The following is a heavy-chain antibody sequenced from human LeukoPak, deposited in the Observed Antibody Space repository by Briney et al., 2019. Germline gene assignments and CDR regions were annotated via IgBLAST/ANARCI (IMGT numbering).Heavy chain of an antibody. CDR3: ARWHGDY. CDR2: IWYDGSNK. Sequence: GGSLRLPCAASGFTFSSFGMHWVRQAPGKGLEWVAVIWYDGSNKYYADSVKGRFTISRDNSKNTLYLQMNSLRAEDTAVYYCARWHGDYWGQGTLVTVSS. J-gene: IGHJ4*02. CDR1: GFTFSSFG. V-gene: IGHV3-33*01.